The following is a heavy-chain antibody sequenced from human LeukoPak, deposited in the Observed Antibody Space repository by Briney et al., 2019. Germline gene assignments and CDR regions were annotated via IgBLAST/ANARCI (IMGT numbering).Heavy chain of an antibody. D-gene: IGHD5-12*01. CDR2: IYPGDSDT. CDR1: GYSFTGYW. J-gene: IGHJ6*03. V-gene: IGHV5-51*01. CDR3: ARRDVNIVATITRYYYYYYMDV. Sequence: GESLKISCKGSGYSFTGYWIGWVRQMPGKGLEWMGIIYPGDSDTRYSPSFQGQVTISADKSISTAYLQWSSLKASDTAMYYCARRDVNIVATITRYYYYYYMDVWGKGTTVTVSS.